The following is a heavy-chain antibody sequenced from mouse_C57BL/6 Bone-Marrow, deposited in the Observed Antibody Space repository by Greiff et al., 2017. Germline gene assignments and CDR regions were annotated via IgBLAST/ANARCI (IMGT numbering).Heavy chain of an antibody. CDR2: IWWDDDK. CDR1: GFSLSTYGMG. J-gene: IGHJ3*01. V-gene: IGHV8-8*01. D-gene: IGHD2-10*01. Sequence: QVTLKESGPGLLQPSQTLSLTCSFSGFSLSTYGMGVGWIRQPSGKGLEWLAHIWWDDDKYYHPALKSRLTISKDTSKNPVVLKSAHVDTADTATYYCARIRTSYCNPFTDWGQGTLVTVSA. CDR3: ARIRTSYCNPFTD.